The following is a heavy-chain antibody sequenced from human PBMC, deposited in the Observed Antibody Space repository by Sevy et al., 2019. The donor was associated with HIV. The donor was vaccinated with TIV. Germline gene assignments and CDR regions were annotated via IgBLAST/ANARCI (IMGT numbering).Heavy chain of an antibody. D-gene: IGHD3-22*01. Sequence: GGSLRLSCAVSGFSFDSYGMTWVRQAPGKGLEWVSGISGSGTRTYYADSVKGRFSIPRDNSKNRLYLQMNSLRSEDTDIYYCGKGGGGHYDPDEIGYYFYYYNMDVWGKGTTVTVSS. CDR2: ISGSGTRT. CDR3: GKGGGGHYDPDEIGYYFYYYNMDV. V-gene: IGHV3-23*01. CDR1: GFSFDSYG. J-gene: IGHJ6*03.